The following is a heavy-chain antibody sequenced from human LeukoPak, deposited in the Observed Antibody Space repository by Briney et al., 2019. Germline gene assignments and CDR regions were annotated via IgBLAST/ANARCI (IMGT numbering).Heavy chain of an antibody. D-gene: IGHD3-3*01. Sequence: SETLSLTCGVSGGSVINTNWWTSVRQHPGKGLEWIGEVHLDGRTKYTPSLVNRLTMSVDVSENQVSLKLTSVTAADTAVYYCAREGGFYRPLDYSGQGTRDTVSS. CDR1: GGSVINTNW. V-gene: IGHV4-4*02. CDR3: AREGGFYRPLDY. CDR2: VHLDGRT. J-gene: IGHJ4*02.